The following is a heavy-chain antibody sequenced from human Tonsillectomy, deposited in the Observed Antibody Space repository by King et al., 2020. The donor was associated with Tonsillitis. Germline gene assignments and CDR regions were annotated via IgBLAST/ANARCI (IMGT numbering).Heavy chain of an antibody. CDR2: ISGSGGST. D-gene: IGHD2-15*01. Sequence: VQLVESGGGLVQPGGSLRLSCAASGFTFSSYAMSWVRQAPGKGLEWVSAISGSGGSTYYADYVKGRFTISRDNSKNTLYLQMNSLRAEDTAVYYCAKVVGYGSGLICYPSPFYYGIDVCGQGATFTVS. V-gene: IGHV3-23*04. J-gene: IGHJ6*02. CDR1: GFTFSSYA. CDR3: AKVVGYGSGLICYPSPFYYGIDV.